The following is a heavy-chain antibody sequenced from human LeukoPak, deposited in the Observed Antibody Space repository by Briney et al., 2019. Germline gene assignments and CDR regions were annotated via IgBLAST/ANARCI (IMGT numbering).Heavy chain of an antibody. D-gene: IGHD3-10*01. V-gene: IGHV3-23*01. CDR2: ISGSGGST. CDR3: ASLWFGELSVGPFDY. Sequence: GGSLRLSCAASGFTFSSYAMSGVRQAPGKGLEWVSAISGSGGSTYYADSVKGRFTISRDNSKNTLYLQMNSLRAEDTAVYYCASLWFGELSVGPFDYWGQGTLVTVSS. CDR1: GFTFSSYA. J-gene: IGHJ4*02.